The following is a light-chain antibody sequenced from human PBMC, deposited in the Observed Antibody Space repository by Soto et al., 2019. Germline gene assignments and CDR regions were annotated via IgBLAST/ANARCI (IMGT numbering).Light chain of an antibody. V-gene: IGLV1-40*01. CDR1: SSNIGAGYD. Sequence: QSALTQPPSVSGAPGQRVTISCTGGSSNIGAGYDVHWYRQFPGTAPKLLVYGNNNRPSGISDRFSASKSGSSASLAITGLQAEDEADYYCQSYDTSLRAGVFGGGTKLTVL. CDR3: QSYDTSLRAGV. CDR2: GNN. J-gene: IGLJ3*02.